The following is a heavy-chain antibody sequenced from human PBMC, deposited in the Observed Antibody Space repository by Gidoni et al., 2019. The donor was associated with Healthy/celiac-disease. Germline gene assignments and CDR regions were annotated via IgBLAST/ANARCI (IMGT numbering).Heavy chain of an antibody. Sequence: EVQPVEAGGGLGQPGGSLRLSRAASGFTLRDHYLHWVRPAPGKGLAWVGRTRNKANSYPTEYAASVKGRFTISRDDSKNSLYLQMNSLKTEDTAVYYCARVATGTRPYEIYYFDYWGQGTLVTVSS. CDR2: TRNKANSYPT. CDR3: ARVATGTRPYEIYYFDY. J-gene: IGHJ4*02. CDR1: GFTLRDHY. D-gene: IGHD1-7*01. V-gene: IGHV3-72*01.